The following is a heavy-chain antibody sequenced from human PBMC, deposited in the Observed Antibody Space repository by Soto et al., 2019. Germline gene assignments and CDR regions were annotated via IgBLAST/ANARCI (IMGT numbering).Heavy chain of an antibody. Sequence: SVKVSCKASGGTFSSCAISWVRQAPGQGLEWMGGSIPIFGTANYAQKFQGRVTITADKSTSTAYMVLSILGSEGTAVYYCARAVTVTTSYYFDYWGQGTLVTVSS. J-gene: IGHJ4*02. CDR1: GGTFSSCA. CDR2: SIPIFGTA. D-gene: IGHD4-17*01. CDR3: ARAVTVTTSYYFDY. V-gene: IGHV1-69*06.